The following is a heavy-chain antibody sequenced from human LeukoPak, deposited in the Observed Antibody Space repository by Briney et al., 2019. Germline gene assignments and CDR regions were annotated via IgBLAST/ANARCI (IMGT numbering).Heavy chain of an antibody. D-gene: IGHD6-13*01. CDR1: GFTFSSYG. V-gene: IGHV3-66*01. CDR3: ARGSSWYKNYYGMDV. J-gene: IGHJ6*02. CDR2: IYSGGST. Sequence: GGSLRLSCAASGFTFSSYGMHWVRQAPGKGLEWVSVIYSGGSTYYADSVKGRFTISRDNSKNTLYLQMNSLRAEDTAVYYCARGSSWYKNYYGMDVWGQGTTVTVSS.